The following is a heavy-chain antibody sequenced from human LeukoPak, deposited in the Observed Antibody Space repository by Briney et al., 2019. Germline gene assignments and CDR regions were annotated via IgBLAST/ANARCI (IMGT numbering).Heavy chain of an antibody. D-gene: IGHD6-13*01. CDR1: GYTFTGYY. CDR2: INPNSGGT. Sequence: GASVKVSCKXSGYTFTGYYMHWVRQAPGQGLEWMGWINPNSGGTNYAQKFQGRVTMTRNTSISTAYMELSSLRSEDTAVYYCARSIAAGPNWFDPWGQGTLVTVSS. J-gene: IGHJ5*02. V-gene: IGHV1-2*02. CDR3: ARSIAAGPNWFDP.